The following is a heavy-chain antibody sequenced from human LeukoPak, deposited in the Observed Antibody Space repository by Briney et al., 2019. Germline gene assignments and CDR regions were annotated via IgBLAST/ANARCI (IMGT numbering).Heavy chain of an antibody. V-gene: IGHV4-31*03. D-gene: IGHD4-17*01. CDR2: IYYSGST. CDR3: ARGPGYGDGVDY. J-gene: IGHJ4*02. Sequence: SETLSLTCTVSGGSISSGGYYWSWIRQHPGKGLEWIGYIYYSGSTYYNPSLKSRVTISVDTSKNQFSLKLSSVTAADTAVYYCARGPGYGDGVDYWGQGTLVTVSS. CDR1: GGSISSGGYY.